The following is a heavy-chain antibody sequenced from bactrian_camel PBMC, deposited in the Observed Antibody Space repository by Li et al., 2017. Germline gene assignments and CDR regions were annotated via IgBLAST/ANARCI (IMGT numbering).Heavy chain of an antibody. D-gene: IGHD5*01. CDR3: AKDTTGWARSFDS. CDR1: GFTFSGNG. Sequence: QLVESGGGLVQPGGSLRHSCTSSGFTFSGNGMTWVRQAPGKGLEWVSTINSGGGTTYYADSLKGRFTASRDNAKDTMYLQLNSLKTEDTATYYCAKDTTGWARSFDSLGQGTQVTVS. CDR2: INSGGGTT. J-gene: IGHJ6*01. V-gene: IGHV3S1*01.